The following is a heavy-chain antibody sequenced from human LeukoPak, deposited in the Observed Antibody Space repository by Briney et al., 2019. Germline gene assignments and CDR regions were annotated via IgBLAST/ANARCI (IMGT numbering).Heavy chain of an antibody. Sequence: ASVKVSCKASGGTFSSYAISWVRQAPGQGLEWMGGIIPIFGTANYTQKFQGRVTITADESTSTAYMELSSLRSEDTAVYYCARGDGDYDSSGEYFQHWGQGTLVTVSS. CDR1: GGTFSSYA. J-gene: IGHJ1*01. CDR3: ARGDGDYDSSGEYFQH. CDR2: IIPIFGTA. D-gene: IGHD4-17*01. V-gene: IGHV1-69*13.